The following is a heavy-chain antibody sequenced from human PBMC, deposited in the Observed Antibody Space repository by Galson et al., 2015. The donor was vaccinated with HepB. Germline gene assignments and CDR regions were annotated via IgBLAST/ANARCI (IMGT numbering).Heavy chain of an antibody. Sequence: SLRLSCAVSGFNFASASMNWVRQAPGKGLEWVGRIKRKADGGTTDCAAPVKGRFSISRVDSRNTLYLQMNSLKTEDTAVYYCTTDPVPFCSGGTCFWGQGTLVSVSS. V-gene: IGHV3-15*07. J-gene: IGHJ4*02. CDR2: IKRKADGGTT. D-gene: IGHD2-15*01. CDR1: GFNFASAS. CDR3: TTDPVPFCSGGTCF.